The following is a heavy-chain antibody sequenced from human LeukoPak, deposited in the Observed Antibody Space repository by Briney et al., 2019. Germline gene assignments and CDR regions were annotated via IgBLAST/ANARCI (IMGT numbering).Heavy chain of an antibody. CDR1: GGTFSSYA. Sequence: SVKVSCKASGGTFSSYAISWVRQAPGQGLEWMGRIIPILGIANYAQKFQGRVTITADKSTSTAYMELSSLRSDDTAVYYCAILTHSTVTQQYYFDYWGQGTLVTVSS. V-gene: IGHV1-69*04. CDR2: IIPILGIA. CDR3: AILTHSTVTQQYYFDY. D-gene: IGHD4-17*01. J-gene: IGHJ4*02.